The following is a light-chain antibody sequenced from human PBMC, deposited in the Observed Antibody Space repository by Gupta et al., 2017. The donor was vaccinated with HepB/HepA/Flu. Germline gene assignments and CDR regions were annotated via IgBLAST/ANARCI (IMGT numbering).Light chain of an antibody. CDR1: QSVGSSY. V-gene: IGKV3-20*01. Sequence: EIVLTQSPGTLSLSPGERATLSCRASQSVGSSYLAWYQQKPGQGPRLLIYGASSRATGIPDRFSGSGSGTDFTLTISIRELEDFAVYYCQQYGSSPPITFGQGTRLEIK. CDR2: GAS. J-gene: IGKJ5*01. CDR3: QQYGSSPPIT.